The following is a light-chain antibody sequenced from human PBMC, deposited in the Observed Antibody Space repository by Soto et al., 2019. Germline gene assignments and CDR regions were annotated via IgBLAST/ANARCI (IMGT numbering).Light chain of an antibody. CDR1: SNYVGSYNL. CDR2: EVS. CDR3: CSYAGSSTYV. V-gene: IGLV2-23*02. J-gene: IGLJ1*01. Sequence: QSVLTQPSPVSWAPGQSITLSLTGTSNYVGSYNLVSWYQQHPGKAPKLMIYEVSKRPSGVSNRFSGSKSGNTASLTISGLQAEDEADYYCCSYAGSSTYVFGTGTKVTVL.